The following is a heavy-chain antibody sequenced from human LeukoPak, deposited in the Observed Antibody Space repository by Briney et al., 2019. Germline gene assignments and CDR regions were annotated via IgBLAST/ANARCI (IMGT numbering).Heavy chain of an antibody. J-gene: IGHJ4*02. CDR1: GYTLTGYY. V-gene: IGHV1-46*01. D-gene: IGHD1-26*01. CDR3: AREMGVGSTMGYFYY. Sequence: ASVKVSCKAPGYTLTGYYMHWVRPAPGQGLEWMGVINLSAGTTNYAQKFQGGVTMTRDMSTSTVYMELSSLTSEDTAVYYCAREMGVGSTMGYFYYWGQGTLVTVSS. CDR2: INLSAGTT.